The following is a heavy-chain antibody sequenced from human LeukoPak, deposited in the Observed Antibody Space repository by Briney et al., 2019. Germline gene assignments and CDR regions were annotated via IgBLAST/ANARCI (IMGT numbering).Heavy chain of an antibody. Sequence: PGRSLRLSCAASGFIFDDYAMHWVRQAPGKGLEWVSRISWNSGSIGYADSVVGRFTISRDNAKNSLYLQMNSLRGEDTALYYCAKDRLPVGVLFDFWGQGTLVTVSS. CDR1: GFIFDDYA. CDR3: AKDRLPVGVLFDF. CDR2: ISWNSGSI. V-gene: IGHV3-9*01. J-gene: IGHJ4*02. D-gene: IGHD1-26*01.